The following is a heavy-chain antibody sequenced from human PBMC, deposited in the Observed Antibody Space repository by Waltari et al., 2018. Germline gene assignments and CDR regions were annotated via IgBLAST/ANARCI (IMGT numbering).Heavy chain of an antibody. Sequence: VRLVESGGGLIHPGGSLRLSCAASGLSVSNNYMHWVRQAPGKGLEWVSVIYTGEMTDYSDAVKGRFTISRDIAKNMVYLKMNNLRAEDTALYYCARDTTSRERAGDWGQGTLVTVSS. J-gene: IGHJ4*02. D-gene: IGHD1-1*01. CDR3: ARDTTSRERAGD. CDR1: GLSVSNNY. V-gene: IGHV3-53*01. CDR2: IYTGEMT.